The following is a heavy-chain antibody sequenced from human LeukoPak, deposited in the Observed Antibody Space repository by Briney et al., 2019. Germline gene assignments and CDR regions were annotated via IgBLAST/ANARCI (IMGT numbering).Heavy chain of an antibody. CDR1: GGSFSGYY. D-gene: IGHD4-23*01. V-gene: IGHV4-34*01. J-gene: IGHJ3*02. CDR2: INHSGST. Sequence: SETLSLTCAVYGGSFSGYYWSWIRQPPGKGLEWIGEINHSGSTNYNPSLKSRVTISVDTSKNQFSLKLSSVTAADPAVYYCARGRMVVTPRYGFRHDAFDIWGQGTMVTVSS. CDR3: ARGRMVVTPRYGFRHDAFDI.